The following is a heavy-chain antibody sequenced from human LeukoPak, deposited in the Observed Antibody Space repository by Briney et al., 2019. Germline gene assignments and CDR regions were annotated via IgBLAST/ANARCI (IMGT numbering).Heavy chain of an antibody. Sequence: SETLSLTCTVSGDSISSGDYYWSWIRQPAGKGLEWIGRISSSGSTNYNPSLKSRVTISVDTSKNQFSLKMSSVTAADTAVYYCAGAAVAGTGWFDPWAREPWSPSPQ. CDR3: AGAAVAGTGWFDP. CDR2: ISSSGST. V-gene: IGHV4-61*02. D-gene: IGHD6-19*01. CDR1: GDSISSGDYY. J-gene: IGHJ5*02.